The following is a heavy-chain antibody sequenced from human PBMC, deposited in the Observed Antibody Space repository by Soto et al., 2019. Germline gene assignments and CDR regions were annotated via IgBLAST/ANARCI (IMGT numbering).Heavy chain of an antibody. CDR1: GFTFSYYW. D-gene: IGHD1-26*01. CDR3: ARGDRGAFDL. CDR2: IHSDGSST. J-gene: IGHJ3*01. V-gene: IGHV3-74*01. Sequence: EVQLVESGGGLVRPGGSLRLSCAASGFTFSYYWMHWVHQAPGKGLVWVSRIHSDGSSTTYADFVKGRFIISRDNARNPVDLQMSGVSVEDTAVYYCARGDRGAFDLWGQGTVVTVSS.